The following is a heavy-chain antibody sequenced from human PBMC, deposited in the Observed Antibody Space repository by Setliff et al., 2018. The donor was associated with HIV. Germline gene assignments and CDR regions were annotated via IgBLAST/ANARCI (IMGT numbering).Heavy chain of an antibody. J-gene: IGHJ6*03. V-gene: IGHV1-69*02. CDR3: VRGVQSPPHYSYYYMDV. CDR2: SIPMIGVA. D-gene: IGHD3-3*01. CDR1: RSTFNSHT. Sequence: SVKVSCKASRSTFNSHTINWVRQAPGQGLDWMGRSIPMIGVANYAQRFQGKVTITADKSTSTAYMELTSLRFDDTAMYYCVRGVQSPPHYSYYYMDVWGEGTMVTVSS.